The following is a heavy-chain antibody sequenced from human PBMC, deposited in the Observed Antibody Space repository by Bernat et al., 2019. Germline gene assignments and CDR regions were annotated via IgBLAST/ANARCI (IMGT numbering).Heavy chain of an antibody. Sequence: EVQLVESGGGLVKPGGSLRLSCAASGFTFSSYSMNWVRQAPGKGLEWVSSISSSSSYIYYADSVKGRFTISRDNAKNSLYLQMNSLRAEDTALYYCASDSSSTLSYYGMDVCGQGTTVTVPS. V-gene: IGHV3-21*01. CDR3: ASDSSSTLSYYGMDV. J-gene: IGHJ6*02. D-gene: IGHD6-6*01. CDR1: GFTFSSYS. CDR2: ISSSSSYI.